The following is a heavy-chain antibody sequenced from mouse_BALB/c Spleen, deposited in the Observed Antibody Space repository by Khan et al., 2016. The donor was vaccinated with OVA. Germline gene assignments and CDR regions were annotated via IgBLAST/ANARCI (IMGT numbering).Heavy chain of an antibody. Sequence: EVQLQESGPGLVKPSQSLSLTCTVTGYSITSDYAWNWIRQFPGNKLEWMGYISYSGSTSYNPSLKSRISITRDTSKNQFFLQLNSVTTEDTATYYCARREGNGYDYWYFDVWGAVTTVTVSS. V-gene: IGHV3-2*02. D-gene: IGHD2-2*01. CDR3: ARREGNGYDYWYFDV. J-gene: IGHJ1*01. CDR2: ISYSGST. CDR1: GYSITSDYA.